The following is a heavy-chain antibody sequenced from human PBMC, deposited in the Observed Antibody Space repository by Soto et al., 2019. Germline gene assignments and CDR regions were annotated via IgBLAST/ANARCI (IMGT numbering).Heavy chain of an antibody. D-gene: IGHD6-13*01. CDR1: GFTFSSYA. V-gene: IGHV3-23*01. CDR3: AKDPEAAGTLYYYYYGMDV. CDR2: ISGSGGST. Sequence: EVQLLESGGGLVQPGGSLRLSCAASGFTFSSYAMSWVRQAPGKGLEWVSAISGSGGSTYYAASVKGRFTISRDNSKNTLYLQMNSLRAEDTAVYYCAKDPEAAGTLYYYYYGMDVWGQGTTVTVSS. J-gene: IGHJ6*02.